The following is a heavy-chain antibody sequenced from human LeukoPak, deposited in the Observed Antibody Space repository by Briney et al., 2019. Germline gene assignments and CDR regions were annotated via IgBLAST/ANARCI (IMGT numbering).Heavy chain of an antibody. Sequence: GGSLRLSCAASGFTFSSYGMTWVRQAPGKGLEWVSYISSSSSTIYYADSVKGRFTISRDNAKNSLYLQMNSLRAEDTAVYYCARDPNPNWFDPWGQGTLVTVSS. CDR2: ISSSSSTI. CDR1: GFTFSSYG. V-gene: IGHV3-48*01. CDR3: ARDPNPNWFDP. J-gene: IGHJ5*02.